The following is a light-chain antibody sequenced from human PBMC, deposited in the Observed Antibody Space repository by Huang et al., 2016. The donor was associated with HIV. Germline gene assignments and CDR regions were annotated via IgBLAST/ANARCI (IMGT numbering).Light chain of an antibody. J-gene: IGKJ2*01. CDR3: QQYGSSLYT. CDR2: GAS. V-gene: IGKV3-20*01. CDR1: QSVSSGY. Sequence: EIVLTQSPGTLSLSPGERATLSCRASQSVSSGYLAWYQQKPGQAPRLLIYGASSRATGIPDRFSGSGSGTDFTRTISRLEPEDFAVYYCQQYGSSLYTFGQGTKVEIK.